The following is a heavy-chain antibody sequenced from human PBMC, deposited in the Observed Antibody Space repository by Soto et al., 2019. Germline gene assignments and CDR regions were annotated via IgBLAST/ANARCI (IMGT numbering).Heavy chain of an antibody. V-gene: IGHV4-59*08. Sequence: PSETLSLTCTVSGGSISSYYLSWIRQPPGKGLEWIGYIYYSGSTNYNPSLKSRVTISVDTSKNLFSLKLSSVTAADTAVYYCASRRAAAATLDYWGQGTLVTVSS. J-gene: IGHJ4*02. CDR3: ASRRAAAATLDY. D-gene: IGHD6-13*01. CDR2: IYYSGST. CDR1: GGSISSYY.